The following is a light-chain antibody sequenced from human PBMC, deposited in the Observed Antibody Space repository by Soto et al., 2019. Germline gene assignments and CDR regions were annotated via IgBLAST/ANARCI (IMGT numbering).Light chain of an antibody. V-gene: IGLV2-14*03. CDR1: SADVSSSNF. Sequence: QSALTQPASVSGSPGQSITISCTGISADVSSSNFVSWYQHRPGKAHSLILYDVSHRPSGVSNRFSGSKAGDTASLTISGLQLEDEADYYCTAYRRGPLYVFGTGTKLTVL. CDR2: DVS. CDR3: TAYRRGPLYV. J-gene: IGLJ1*01.